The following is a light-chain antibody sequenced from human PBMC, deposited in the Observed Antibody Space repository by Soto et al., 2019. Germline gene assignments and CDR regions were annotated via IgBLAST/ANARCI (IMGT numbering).Light chain of an antibody. J-gene: IGLJ2*01. CDR1: SSDIGGYNL. CDR3: TSYTRITTLEV. Sequence: QSVLTQPASVSGSLGQSITISCTGTSSDIGGYNLVSWFQQHPGKAPKLMIYDVSNRPSGVSNRFSGSKSGNTASLTISGLQAEDEADYSCTSYTRITTLEVFGGGTKVSVL. CDR2: DVS. V-gene: IGLV2-14*01.